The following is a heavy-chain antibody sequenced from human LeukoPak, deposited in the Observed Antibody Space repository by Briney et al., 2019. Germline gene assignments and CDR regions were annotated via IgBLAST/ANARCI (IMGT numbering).Heavy chain of an antibody. V-gene: IGHV3-33*01. Sequence: GRSLRLSCAASGFTFSSYGMHWVRQAPGKGLEWVAVIWYDGSNKYYADSVKGRFTISRDNSKNTLYLQMNSLRAEDTAVYYCARDRYYDSGSFQYWGQGTLVTVSS. CDR2: IWYDGSNK. CDR3: ARDRYYDSGSFQY. J-gene: IGHJ4*02. CDR1: GFTFSSYG. D-gene: IGHD3-10*01.